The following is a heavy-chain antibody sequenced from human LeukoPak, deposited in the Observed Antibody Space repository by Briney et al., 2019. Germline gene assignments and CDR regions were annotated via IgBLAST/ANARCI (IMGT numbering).Heavy chain of an antibody. CDR2: MNPNSGNT. V-gene: IGHV1-8*01. D-gene: IGHD3-3*01. CDR3: ARGRSAALPRQNSFDP. J-gene: IGHJ5*02. Sequence: GASVKVSCKASGYTFSNYDINWVRQATGQGLEWMGWMNPNSGNTGYAQNFQGRVTMTRNTSVSTAYMELSSLTSEDTAVYYCARGRSAALPRQNSFDPWGQGTLVTVSS. CDR1: GYTFSNYD.